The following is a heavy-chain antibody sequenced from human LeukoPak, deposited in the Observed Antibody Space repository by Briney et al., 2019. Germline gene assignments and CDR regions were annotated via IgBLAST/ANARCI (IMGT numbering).Heavy chain of an antibody. CDR2: ISYDGGEQ. J-gene: IGHJ1*01. CDR1: GFTFSKYG. CDR3: AKPRTFYDILTVSFQQ. Sequence: GGSLRLSCAASGFTFSKYGMHWVRQAPGKGLEWVAVISYDGGEQHYGDSVKGRFSISRDDSKSTIYLQMNSLTVEDTALYYCAKPRTFYDILTVSFQQWGQGTWVSVSS. D-gene: IGHD3-9*01. V-gene: IGHV3-30*18.